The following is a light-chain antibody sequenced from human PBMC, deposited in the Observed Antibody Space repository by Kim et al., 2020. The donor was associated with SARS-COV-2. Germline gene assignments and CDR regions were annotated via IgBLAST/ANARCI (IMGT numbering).Light chain of an antibody. Sequence: SYELTQPLSVSVALGQTARITCGAYNIGSKVVHWYQQKPGQAPVLVISRESDRPSGIPHRFSASKSGNTATLTISGVQAGDEADYYCQVWDSSTGVFGGG. CDR2: RES. J-gene: IGLJ2*01. V-gene: IGLV3-9*01. CDR3: QVWDSSTGV. CDR1: NIGSKV.